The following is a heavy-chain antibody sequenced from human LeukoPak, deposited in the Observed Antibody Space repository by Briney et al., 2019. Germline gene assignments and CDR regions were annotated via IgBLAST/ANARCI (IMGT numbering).Heavy chain of an antibody. CDR1: GYTFTSYG. CDR2: ISAYNGNI. D-gene: IGHD5-12*01. J-gene: IGHJ4*02. V-gene: IGHV1-18*01. Sequence: GASVKVSCKASGYTFTSYGISWVPQARGQGLEWMGWISAYNGNINYAPKLQGRVTMTTDTSTSTAYMELRCLRSDDTAVYYCARDDGYSGYGETFDYWGQGTLVTVSS. CDR3: ARDDGYSGYGETFDY.